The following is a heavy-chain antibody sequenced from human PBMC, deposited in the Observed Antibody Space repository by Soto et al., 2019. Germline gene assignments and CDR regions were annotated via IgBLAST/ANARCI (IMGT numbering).Heavy chain of an antibody. CDR2: IYPDDSGT. D-gene: IGHD3-10*01. CDR3: ARHTGRFYGSGSSSPYYSSGMDV. J-gene: IGHJ6*02. Sequence: PGESLKISCQGSGYSFTKYWIGWVRQMPGKGLEWMGIIYPDDSGTRYSPSFQGQVTISADKSITTAYLQWSSLKASYTAMYYCARHTGRFYGSGSSSPYYSSGMDVGGQGTTVT. CDR1: GYSFTKYW. V-gene: IGHV5-51*01.